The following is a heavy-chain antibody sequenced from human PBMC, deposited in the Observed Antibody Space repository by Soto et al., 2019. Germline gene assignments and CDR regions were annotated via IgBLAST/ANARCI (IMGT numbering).Heavy chain of an antibody. Sequence: VQLVESGGGVVRPGGSLRLSCVASGFTIGGYGMHWVRQAPGRGLEWVAVISEDGTVQRYLDAVKGRFYISRDNPKNALSLEMYRLAAEDTSVYFCAREVQRGVDAFDSWGQGTVVTVS. D-gene: IGHD3-10*01. CDR3: AREVQRGVDAFDS. CDR2: ISEDGTVQ. J-gene: IGHJ3*02. V-gene: IGHV3-30*03. CDR1: GFTIGGYG.